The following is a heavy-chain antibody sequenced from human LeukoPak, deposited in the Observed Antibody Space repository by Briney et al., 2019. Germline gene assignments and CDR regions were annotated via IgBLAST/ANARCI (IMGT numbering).Heavy chain of an antibody. D-gene: IGHD6-13*01. V-gene: IGHV3-30*18. J-gene: IGHJ3*02. CDR1: GFTFSSYA. CDR2: ISYDGSNK. CDR3: AKTAGLAGAGNDAFYI. Sequence: GRSLRLSCAASGFTFSSYAMHWVRQAPGKGLEWMAVISYDGSNKYYADSVKGRFTISRDNSKNSQYLQMNSLRAEDTAVYYCAKTAGLAGAGNDAFYIWGQGTMVTVSS.